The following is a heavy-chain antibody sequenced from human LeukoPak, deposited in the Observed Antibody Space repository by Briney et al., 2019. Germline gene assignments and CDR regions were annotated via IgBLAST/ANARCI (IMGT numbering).Heavy chain of an antibody. CDR1: GFIFDDYA. Sequence: QTGGSLRLSCAASGFIFDDYAMHWVRQAPGKGLEWVSGISWNSASIGYADSVKGRFTISRDNAKNSLYLQMNSLRAEDTAVYYCAESQAEDISGFDYWGQGTLVTVSS. CDR3: AESQAEDISGFDY. CDR2: ISWNSASI. J-gene: IGHJ4*02. V-gene: IGHV3-9*01. D-gene: IGHD2-15*01.